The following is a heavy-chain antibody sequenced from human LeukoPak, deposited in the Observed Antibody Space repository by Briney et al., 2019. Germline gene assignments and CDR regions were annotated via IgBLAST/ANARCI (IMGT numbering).Heavy chain of an antibody. Sequence: SETLSLTCAVSGGSISSGGYYWSWIRQPPGKGLEWIGYIYYSGSTNYNPSLKSRVTISVDTSKNQFSLKLSSVTAADTAVYYCARHARHVRFLEWSPMYGSPYFDYWGQGTLVTVSS. D-gene: IGHD3-3*01. CDR1: GGSISSGGYY. V-gene: IGHV4-61*08. CDR3: ARHARHVRFLEWSPMYGSPYFDY. CDR2: IYYSGST. J-gene: IGHJ4*02.